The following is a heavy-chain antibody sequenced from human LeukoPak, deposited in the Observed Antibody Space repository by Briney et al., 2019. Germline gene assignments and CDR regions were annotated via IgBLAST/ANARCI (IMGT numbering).Heavy chain of an antibody. Sequence: SQTLSVTCTVSRGSISIGAYYWSWIRHPPGKGLEWIGYIYYSGSTYYNPSLKSRVTISVDTSKNQFSLKLSSVTAADTAVYYCARMDTAMVTIDYWGQGTLVTVSS. J-gene: IGHJ4*02. CDR3: ARMDTAMVTIDY. V-gene: IGHV4-30-4*01. CDR2: IYYSGST. D-gene: IGHD5-18*01. CDR1: RGSISIGAYY.